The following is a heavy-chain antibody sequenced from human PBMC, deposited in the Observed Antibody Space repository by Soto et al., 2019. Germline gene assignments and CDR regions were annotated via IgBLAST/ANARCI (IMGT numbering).Heavy chain of an antibody. CDR2: ISGSGGST. Sequence: GGSLRLSCAASGFTFSSYAMSWVRQAPGKGLEWVSAISGSGGSTYYADSVKGRFTISRDNSKNTLYLQMNSLRAEDTAVYYCAKDRGKYQAKNWFDPWGQGTLVTVSS. J-gene: IGHJ5*02. D-gene: IGHD2-2*01. CDR1: GFTFSSYA. V-gene: IGHV3-23*01. CDR3: AKDRGKYQAKNWFDP.